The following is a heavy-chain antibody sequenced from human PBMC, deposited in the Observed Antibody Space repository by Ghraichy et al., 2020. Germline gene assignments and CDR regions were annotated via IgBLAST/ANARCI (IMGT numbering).Heavy chain of an antibody. CDR1: GGSFSGYH. V-gene: IGHV4-34*01. Sequence: SDTLSLTCAVYGGSFSGYHWSWIRQPPGKGLEWIGEINHSGSPNYNPSLKSRVTISVDTSKNPFSLNLSSVTAAVTAVYYCSREGRKRQVDYSLHGTLVTFSS. CDR3: SREGRKRQVDY. D-gene: IGHD6-25*01. J-gene: IGHJ4*01. CDR2: INHSGSP.